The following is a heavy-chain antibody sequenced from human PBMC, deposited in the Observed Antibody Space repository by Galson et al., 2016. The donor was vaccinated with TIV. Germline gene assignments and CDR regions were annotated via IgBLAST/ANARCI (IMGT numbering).Heavy chain of an antibody. CDR3: ARADTTHFSDTSGYFYRDAFDI. Sequence: ETLSLTCTVSGGSMSSYYWSWIRQPPGKGLGWIGYIYYSGRTTYNPSLKSLVTISVDTSKNQFSLKLTSVTAADTAVYYWARADTTHFSDTSGYFYRDAFDIWGQGTMVTVSS. CDR1: GGSMSSYY. V-gene: IGHV4-59*12. D-gene: IGHD3-22*01. CDR2: IYYSGRT. J-gene: IGHJ3*02.